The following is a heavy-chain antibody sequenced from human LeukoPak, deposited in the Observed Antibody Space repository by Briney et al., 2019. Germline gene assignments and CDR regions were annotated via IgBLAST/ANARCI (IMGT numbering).Heavy chain of an antibody. V-gene: IGHV3-11*05. J-gene: IGHJ4*02. CDR3: ARDWDHSPDF. CDR1: GFTLSGYY. Sequence: PGGSLRLSCAASGFTLSGYYMAWTRQAPGKGLEWLSFITNHGTRTDDVDSVKGRFTISRDNGKSSLYLQMDSLRAEDTAVYYCARDWDHSPDFWGQGTLVTVSS. D-gene: IGHD1-26*01. CDR2: ITNHGTRT.